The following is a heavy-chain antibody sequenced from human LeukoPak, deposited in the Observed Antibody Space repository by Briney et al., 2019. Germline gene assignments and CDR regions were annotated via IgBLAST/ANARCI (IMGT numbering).Heavy chain of an antibody. Sequence: SQTLSLTCTVSGGSISSGDYYWSWVRQPPGKGLEWIGYIYYSGTTYYNPSLKSRVTISVDTSKNQFSLKLTSVTAADTAVYFCARGPYGSGSYYWGQGTLVTVSS. J-gene: IGHJ4*02. CDR2: IYYSGTT. D-gene: IGHD3-10*01. V-gene: IGHV4-30-4*01. CDR1: GGSISSGDYY. CDR3: ARGPYGSGSYY.